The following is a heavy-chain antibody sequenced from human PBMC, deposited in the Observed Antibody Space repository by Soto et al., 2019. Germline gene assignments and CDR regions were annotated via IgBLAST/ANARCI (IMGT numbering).Heavy chain of an antibody. CDR2: ISRSGDDT. Sequence: EVQLLESGGGLGQPGGSLRLFCAASRFTFRNFAMSWVRQAPGKGLEWVSGISRSGDDTFYADSVKGRFTIFRDNSKNTLYPQMNSLRAEDTAIYYCGKYIYNFDWLLFDYWGQGTLVTVSS. J-gene: IGHJ4*02. D-gene: IGHD3-9*01. CDR3: GKYIYNFDWLLFDY. CDR1: RFTFRNFA. V-gene: IGHV3-23*01.